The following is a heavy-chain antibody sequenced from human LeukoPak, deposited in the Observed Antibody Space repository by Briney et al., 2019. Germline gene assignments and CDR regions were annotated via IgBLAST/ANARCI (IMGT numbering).Heavy chain of an antibody. D-gene: IGHD2-2*01. CDR1: GYSISSGYY. J-gene: IGHJ5*02. Sequence: PSETLSLTCAVSGYSISSGYYWGWIRQPPGKGLERIGSIYHSGSTYYNPSLKSRVTISVDTSKNQFSLKLSSVTAADTAVYYCARENCSSTSCYFHSYNWFDPWGQGTLVTVSS. CDR2: IYHSGST. V-gene: IGHV4-38-2*02. CDR3: ARENCSSTSCYFHSYNWFDP.